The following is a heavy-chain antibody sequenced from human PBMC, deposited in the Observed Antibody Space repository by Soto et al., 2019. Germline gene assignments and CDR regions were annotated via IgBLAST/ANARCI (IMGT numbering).Heavy chain of an antibody. Sequence: PSETLSLTCAVYGGSFSSYYWSWIRQPPGKGLEWIGYIYYSGSTNYNPSLKSRVTISVDTSKNQFSLKLSSVTAADTAVYYCARAGPKMSPVFYDSSGYPYFPFDPWGQGTLVTVSS. V-gene: IGHV4-59*08. CDR3: ARAGPKMSPVFYDSSGYPYFPFDP. CDR2: IYYSGST. D-gene: IGHD3-22*01. J-gene: IGHJ5*02. CDR1: GGSFSSYY.